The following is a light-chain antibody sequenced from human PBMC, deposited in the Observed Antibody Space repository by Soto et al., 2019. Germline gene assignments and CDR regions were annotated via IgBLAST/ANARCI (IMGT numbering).Light chain of an antibody. V-gene: IGLV2-14*01. Sequence: QSALTQPASVSGSPGQSITISCTGTSSDVGGYNYVSWYQQNPGKAPKLMIYDVSNRPSGVSNRFSGSKSGNTASLTISGLQAEDEADYYCSSYTSSRTRVFGGGTMLTVL. CDR2: DVS. CDR1: SSDVGGYNY. CDR3: SSYTSSRTRV. J-gene: IGLJ3*02.